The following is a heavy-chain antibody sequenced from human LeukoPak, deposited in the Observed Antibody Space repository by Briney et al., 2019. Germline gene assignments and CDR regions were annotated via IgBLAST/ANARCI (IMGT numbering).Heavy chain of an antibody. J-gene: IGHJ4*02. D-gene: IGHD6-19*01. CDR3: AKEEAVAGTPLHY. CDR1: GFTFSNYA. V-gene: IGHV3-30*04. CDR2: IFYDGTIA. Sequence: GGSLRLSCAASGFTFSNYAMHWVRQAPGKGLEWVAVIFYDGTIAYYADSFKGRFTISRDNSKDTLYLQMNSLRAEDTAVYYCAKEEAVAGTPLHYWGQGTLVTVSS.